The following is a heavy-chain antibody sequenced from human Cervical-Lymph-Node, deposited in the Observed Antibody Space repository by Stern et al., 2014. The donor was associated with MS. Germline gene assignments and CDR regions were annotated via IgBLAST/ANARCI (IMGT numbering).Heavy chain of an antibody. CDR2: LSHTGVT. J-gene: IGHJ5*02. V-gene: IGHV4-39*01. CDR3: ARHLIVVDPSALPGAQNWFDP. Sequence: QLQLQESGPGLVKPSETLSLICTVSGDSLTNTNYDWAWIRQSPGKGLEWIGTLSHTGVTNHHPSLSSRVTIFLDTSKKQGSLELPSVTAADTAIYYCARHLIVVDPSALPGAQNWFDPWGPGALVTVSS. CDR1: GDSLTNTNYD. D-gene: IGHD2-2*01.